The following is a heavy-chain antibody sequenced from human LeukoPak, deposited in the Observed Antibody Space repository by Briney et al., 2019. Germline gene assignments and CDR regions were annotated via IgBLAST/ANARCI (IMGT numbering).Heavy chain of an antibody. CDR2: ISAGGGST. D-gene: IGHD4-11*01. V-gene: IGHV3-23*01. CDR3: AKARFTVTNYFDY. Sequence: PGGSLRLSCAASGFTFSSYAMSWVRQAPGKGLEWVSAISAGGGSTYYADSVKGRFTISRDNSKNTLYLQMNSLRAEDTAVYYCAKARFTVTNYFDYWGQGTLVTVSS. CDR1: GFTFSSYA. J-gene: IGHJ4*02.